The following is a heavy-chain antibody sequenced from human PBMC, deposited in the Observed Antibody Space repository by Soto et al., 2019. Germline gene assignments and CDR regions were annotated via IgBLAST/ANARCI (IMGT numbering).Heavy chain of an antibody. V-gene: IGHV4-39*01. J-gene: IGHJ6*02. Sequence: PSETLSLTCTVSGGSISSSSYYWGWTRQPPGKGLEWIGSIYYSGSTYYNPSLKSRVTISVDTSKNQFSLKLSSVTAADTAVYYCVRSAAAGTSAYYYYGMDVWGQGTTVTAP. CDR2: IYYSGST. D-gene: IGHD6-13*01. CDR3: VRSAAAGTSAYYYYGMDV. CDR1: GGSISSSSYY.